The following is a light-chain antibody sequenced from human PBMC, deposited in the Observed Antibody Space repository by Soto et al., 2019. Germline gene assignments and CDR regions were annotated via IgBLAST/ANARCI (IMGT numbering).Light chain of an antibody. CDR1: SSNIGSNT. J-gene: IGLJ3*02. CDR3: AAWDDSPNGWV. Sequence: QLVLTQAPSASGTPGQRVTISCSGSSSNIGSNTVTWYQQVPGTAPKLLIYSNDQRPSGVPDRFSGSKSGTSASLAIAGLQSEDEADYYCAAWDDSPNGWVFGGGTKLTVL. CDR2: SND. V-gene: IGLV1-44*01.